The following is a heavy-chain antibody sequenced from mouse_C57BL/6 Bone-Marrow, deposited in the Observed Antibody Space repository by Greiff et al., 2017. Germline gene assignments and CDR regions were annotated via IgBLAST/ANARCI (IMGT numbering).Heavy chain of an antibody. V-gene: IGHV1-47*01. CDR2: FHPYNDDT. Sequence: QVQLQQSGAELVKPGASVKMSCKASGYTFTTYPIEWMKQNHGKSLEWIGNFHPYNDDTKYNEKFKGKATLTADKSSSTAYMQLNSLTSEDSAVYFCARWRAITTAFDVWGTGTTVTVSS. D-gene: IGHD1-1*01. CDR1: GYTFTTYP. CDR3: ARWRAITTAFDV. J-gene: IGHJ1*03.